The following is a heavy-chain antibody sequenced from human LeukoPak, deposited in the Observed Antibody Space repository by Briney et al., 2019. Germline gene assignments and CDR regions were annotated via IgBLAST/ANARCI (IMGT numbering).Heavy chain of an antibody. CDR3: ARDREAYSSSGMDV. D-gene: IGHD6-13*01. CDR1: GYTFTSYD. Sequence: ASVKVSCKASGYTFTSYDINWVRQATGQGLEWMGWISSYNGNTKYAQKLQGRVTMTTDTSTSTAYMELRSLRSDDSAVYYCARDREAYSSSGMDVWGQGTTVTVSS. V-gene: IGHV1-18*01. CDR2: ISSYNGNT. J-gene: IGHJ6*02.